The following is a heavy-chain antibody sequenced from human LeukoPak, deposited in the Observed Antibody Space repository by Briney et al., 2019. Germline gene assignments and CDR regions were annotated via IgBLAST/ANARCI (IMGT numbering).Heavy chain of an antibody. J-gene: IGHJ4*02. CDR3: AGSRYYYDSSGYYAFDY. CDR1: GYTFTSYG. D-gene: IGHD3-22*01. Sequence: ASVKVSCKASGYTFTSYGISWVRQAPGQGLEWMGWISAYNGNTNYAQKLQGRVTMTTDTSTSTAYMELRSLRSDDTAVHYCAGSRYYYDSSGYYAFDYWGQGTLVTVSS. V-gene: IGHV1-18*01. CDR2: ISAYNGNT.